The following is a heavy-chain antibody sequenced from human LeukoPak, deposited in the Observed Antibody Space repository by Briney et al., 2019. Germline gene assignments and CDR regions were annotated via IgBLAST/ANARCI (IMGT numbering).Heavy chain of an antibody. D-gene: IGHD2-8*02. J-gene: IGHJ3*02. Sequence: PGGSLRLSCAASGFFFSNYAMSWVRQAPGKGLEWVSGISDSGSSTYYADSVKGRFTISRDNFKNTLYLQMNSLRAEDTAVYYCARAWSRVDPFDMWGQGTMVTVSS. CDR2: ISDSGSST. CDR3: ARAWSRVDPFDM. CDR1: GFFFSNYA. V-gene: IGHV3-23*01.